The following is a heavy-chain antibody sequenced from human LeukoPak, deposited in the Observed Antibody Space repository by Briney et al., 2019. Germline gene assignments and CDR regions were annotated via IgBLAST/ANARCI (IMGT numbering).Heavy chain of an antibody. CDR1: GGSISSYY. CDR2: IYTSGST. CDR3: ASSEWFGELLEDY. Sequence: SETLSLTCTVSGGSISSYYWSWIRQPAGKGLEWIGRIYTSGSTNYNPSLKSRVTISVDTSKNQFSLRLSSVTAADTAVYYCASSEWFGELLEDYWGQGTLVTVSS. V-gene: IGHV4-4*07. D-gene: IGHD3-10*01. J-gene: IGHJ4*02.